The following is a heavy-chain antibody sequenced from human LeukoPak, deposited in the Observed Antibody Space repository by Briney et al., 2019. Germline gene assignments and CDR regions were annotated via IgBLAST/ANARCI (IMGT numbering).Heavy chain of an antibody. J-gene: IGHJ4*02. D-gene: IGHD1-26*01. CDR1: GGSISSYY. V-gene: IGHV4-59*08. CDR2: IYYSGST. CDR3: ARHRSGSYSPNYYIDY. Sequence: SETLSLTCTVSGGSISSYYWSWIRQPPGKGLEWIGYIYYSGSTNYNPSLKSRVTISVDTSKNQFSLKLSSVTAADTAVYYCARHRSGSYSPNYYIDYWGQGTLVTVSS.